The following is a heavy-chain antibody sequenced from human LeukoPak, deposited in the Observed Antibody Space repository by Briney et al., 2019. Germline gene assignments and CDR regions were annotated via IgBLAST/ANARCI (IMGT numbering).Heavy chain of an antibody. V-gene: IGHV4-61*01. CDR1: GGSVRSGSYY. D-gene: IGHD5-24*01. J-gene: IGHJ4*02. CDR2: IYYSGST. Sequence: SETLSLTCTVSGGSVRSGSYYWNWIRQPPGKGLEWVGYIYYSGSTNYSPSLKSRVTISVDTSKNQFSLKLSSVTAADTAVYYCARSDMATIAFDYWGQGTLVTVSS. CDR3: ARSDMATIAFDY.